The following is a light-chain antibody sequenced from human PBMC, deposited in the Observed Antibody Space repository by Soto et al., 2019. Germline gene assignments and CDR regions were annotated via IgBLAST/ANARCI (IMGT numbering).Light chain of an antibody. CDR1: SSDVGGYNY. Sequence: QSVLTQPPSASGSFGQSVTISCTGTSSDVGGYNYVSWYQQHPGKAPKLMIYEVSKRPSGVPDRFSGSKSGNTASLTVSGLQAEDEADYYCSSYAGSNNFGVFGGGTQLTVL. CDR2: EVS. V-gene: IGLV2-8*01. J-gene: IGLJ2*01. CDR3: SSYAGSNNFGV.